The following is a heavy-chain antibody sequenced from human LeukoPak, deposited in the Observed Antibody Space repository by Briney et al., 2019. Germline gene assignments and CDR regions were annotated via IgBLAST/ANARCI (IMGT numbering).Heavy chain of an antibody. CDR2: ISYDGSNK. CDR3: ARERGRGHFHY. D-gene: IGHD1-26*01. CDR1: GFTFSSYA. Sequence: GGSLRLSCAASGFTFSSYAMHWVRQAPGKGLKWVAVISYDGSNKYYADSVKGRFTISRDNSKNTLYLQMNSLRAEDTAVYYCARERGRGHFHYWGQGTLVTVSS. J-gene: IGHJ4*02. V-gene: IGHV3-30-3*01.